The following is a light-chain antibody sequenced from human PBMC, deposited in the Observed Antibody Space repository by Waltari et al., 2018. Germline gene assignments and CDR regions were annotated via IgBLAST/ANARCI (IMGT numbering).Light chain of an antibody. CDR1: QTISTF. CDR2: GAS. J-gene: IGKJ2*01. Sequence: DIQMTQSPSSLSASVGDRVTITCRASQTISTFLNCYQQKPGKAPKLLIYGASTLQSGVPSRFSGSGSGTDFTLNIDRLQPEDFATYFSHQTANVPRTFGQGTKLEIK. V-gene: IGKV1-39*01. CDR3: HQTANVPRT.